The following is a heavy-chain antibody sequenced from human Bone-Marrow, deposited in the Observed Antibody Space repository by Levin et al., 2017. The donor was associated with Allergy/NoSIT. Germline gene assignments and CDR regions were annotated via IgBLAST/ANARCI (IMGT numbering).Heavy chain of an antibody. CDR2: IKSDGREI. CDR3: AREGTQFFYYYSGMDV. V-gene: IGHV3-7*01. J-gene: IGHJ6*02. CDR1: GISFSNSW. D-gene: IGHD3-3*01. Sequence: GGSLRLSCVGSGISFSNSWMTWVRQSPGKGLEWLANIKSDGREIYYVDSVKGRFTISRDNAKNSVYLQMDSLTVEDTGVYYCAREGTQFFYYYSGMDVWGQGTTVTVS.